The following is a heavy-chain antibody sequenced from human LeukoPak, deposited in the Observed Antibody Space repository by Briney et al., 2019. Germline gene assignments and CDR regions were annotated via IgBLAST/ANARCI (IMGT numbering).Heavy chain of an antibody. CDR2: ISSSSSYI. D-gene: IGHD6-13*01. CDR3: ARTRDGYSSSLTYYYYYYMDV. V-gene: IGHV3-21*01. J-gene: IGHJ6*03. CDR1: GFTFSSYS. Sequence: MPGGSLRLSCAASGFTFSSYSMNWVRQAPGKGLEWVSSISSSSSYIYYADSVKGRFTISRDNAKNSLYLQMNSLRAEDTAVYYCARTRDGYSSSLTYYYYYYMDVWGKGTTVTVSS.